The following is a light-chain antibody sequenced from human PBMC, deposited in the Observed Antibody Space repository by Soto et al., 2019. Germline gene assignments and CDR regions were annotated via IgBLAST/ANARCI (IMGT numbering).Light chain of an antibody. J-gene: IGKJ1*01. CDR1: QTISSW. CDR3: QQYYSYPPGA. V-gene: IGKV1-5*01. CDR2: AAT. Sequence: DIHMTQSPSTLSASVVDIVTITFRASQTISSWLAWYQQKPGKAPKLLIYAATTLQSGVPSRFSGSGSGTDFTLTISCLQSEDFATYYCQQYYSYPPGAFGQGTKVDI.